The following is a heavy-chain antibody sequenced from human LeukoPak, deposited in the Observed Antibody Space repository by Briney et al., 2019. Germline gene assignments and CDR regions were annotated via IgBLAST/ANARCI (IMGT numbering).Heavy chain of an antibody. CDR1: GYTFTGYY. J-gene: IGHJ4*02. CDR2: INPNSGGT. V-gene: IGHV1-2*02. CDR3: ARSRYGSGSYFGY. Sequence: ASVKVSCKASGYTFTGYYMHWVRQAPGQGLEWMGWINPNSGGTNYAQKFQGRVTMTRDTSISTAYMELSRLRSDDTAVYYCARSRYGSGSYFGYWGQGTLVTVSS. D-gene: IGHD3-10*01.